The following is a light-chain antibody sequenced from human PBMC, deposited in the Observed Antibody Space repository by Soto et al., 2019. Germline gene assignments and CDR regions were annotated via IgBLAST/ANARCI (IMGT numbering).Light chain of an antibody. CDR3: QQYNEYLT. CDR2: DAY. CDR1: QSITNW. J-gene: IGKJ4*01. Sequence: DIQMPQSPSSLSASVGDRVTLTCRASQSITNWLAWYQQKPGKAPKLLIYDAYTLESGVPSRFSGSGAGTEFTLTISSLQPDDFAMYYCQQYNEYLTFGGGTKVEIK. V-gene: IGKV1-5*01.